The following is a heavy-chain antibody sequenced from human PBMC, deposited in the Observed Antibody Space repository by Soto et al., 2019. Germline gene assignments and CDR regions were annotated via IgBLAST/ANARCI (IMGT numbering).Heavy chain of an antibody. CDR3: ARRSGGSWRYFDN. Sequence: SETLSLTCTVSGGSISSYYWSWIRQPPGKGLEWIGYIDYSGSTDYHPSLKSRVTISVDTSKNQCSLKLSSVTAADTAVYYCARRSGGSWRYFDNWGQGTLFTV. D-gene: IGHD2-15*01. V-gene: IGHV4-59*01. CDR1: GGSISSYY. J-gene: IGHJ4*02. CDR2: IDYSGST.